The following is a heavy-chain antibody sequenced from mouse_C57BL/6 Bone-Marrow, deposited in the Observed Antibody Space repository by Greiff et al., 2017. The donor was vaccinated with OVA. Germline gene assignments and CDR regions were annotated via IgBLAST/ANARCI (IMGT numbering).Heavy chain of an antibody. CDR2: IYPRSGNT. V-gene: IGHV1-81*01. CDR1: GYTFTSYG. Sequence: VQLQESGAELARPGASVKLSCKASGYTFTSYGISWVKQRTGQGLEWIGEIYPRSGNTYYNEKVKGKATLTADKSSSTAYMELRSLTSEDSAVYFCASETGTGAMDCWGQGTSVTVSS. CDR3: ASETGTGAMDC. D-gene: IGHD4-1*01. J-gene: IGHJ4*01.